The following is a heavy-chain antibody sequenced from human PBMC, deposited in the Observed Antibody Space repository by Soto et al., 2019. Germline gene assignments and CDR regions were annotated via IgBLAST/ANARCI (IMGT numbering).Heavy chain of an antibody. CDR1: GFSLSTSGMC. CDR3: ARTLPGYCSGGSCYSCDAFDI. V-gene: IGHV2-70*11. CDR2: IDWDDDK. J-gene: IGHJ3*02. D-gene: IGHD2-15*01. Sequence: GSGPTLVNPTQTLTLTCTFSGFSLSTSGMCVSWIRQPPGKALEWLARIDWDDDKYYSTSLKTRLTISKDTSKNQVVLTMTNMDPVDTATYYCARTLPGYCSGGSCYSCDAFDIWGQGTMVTVSS.